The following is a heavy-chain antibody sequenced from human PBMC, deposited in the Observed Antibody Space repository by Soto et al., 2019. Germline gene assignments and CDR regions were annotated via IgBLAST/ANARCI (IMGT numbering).Heavy chain of an antibody. J-gene: IGHJ4*02. D-gene: IGHD4-4*01. CDR1: EYTFTSYT. V-gene: IGHV1-3*01. CDR2: INGGNGNT. CDR3: ARQLQGLYSFDH. Sequence: ASVRVSCKSSEYTFTSYTMHCVPQAPGQRPEWTGWINGGNGNTKYSHKFQGRVTITRDTSASTAYMELSSLRSDDTAVYYCARQLQGLYSFDHWGQETLVTVTS.